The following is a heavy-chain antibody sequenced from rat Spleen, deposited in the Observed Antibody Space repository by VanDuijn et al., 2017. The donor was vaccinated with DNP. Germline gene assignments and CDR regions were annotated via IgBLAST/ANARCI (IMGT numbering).Heavy chain of an antibody. CDR2: ISYDGGST. CDR3: ARATRGKNYALDA. CDR1: GFTFSDYN. V-gene: IGHV5-22*01. J-gene: IGHJ4*01. Sequence: EVQLVESGGGLVQPGRSLKLSCAASGFTFSDYNMAWVRQAPKKGLEWVAYISYDGGSTNYGDSVKGRFTISRDIAKSTLYLQMNSLRAEDMATYYCARATRGKNYALDAWGQGTSVTVSS. D-gene: IGHD1-4*01.